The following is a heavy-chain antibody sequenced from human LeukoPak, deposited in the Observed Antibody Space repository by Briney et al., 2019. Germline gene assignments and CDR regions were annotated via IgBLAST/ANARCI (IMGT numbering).Heavy chain of an antibody. CDR2: ISYDGSNK. D-gene: IGHD6-6*01. Sequence: PGGSLRLSCAASGFTFSSYAVHWVRQAPGKGLEWVAVISYDGSNKYYADSVKGRFTISRDNSKNTLYLQMNSLRAEDTAVYYCAGGAARRPFDYWGQGTLVTVSS. CDR1: GFTFSSYA. J-gene: IGHJ4*02. V-gene: IGHV3-30-3*01. CDR3: AGGAARRPFDY.